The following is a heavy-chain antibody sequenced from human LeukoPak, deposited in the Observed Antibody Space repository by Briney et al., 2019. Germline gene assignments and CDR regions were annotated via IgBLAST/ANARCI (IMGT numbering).Heavy chain of an antibody. CDR1: GYSITSGYY. V-gene: IGHV4-38-2*02. J-gene: IGHJ6*03. Sequence: SETLSLTRSVSGYSITSGYYWGWIRQPPGKGLEWIGEINHRGSTNYNPSLKSRVTISVDTSKNQFSLRLNSVTAADTAVYYCARGNLWDYRRYYYYMDVWGKGTTVTVSS. CDR3: ARGNLWDYRRYYYYMDV. CDR2: INHRGST. D-gene: IGHD4-11*01.